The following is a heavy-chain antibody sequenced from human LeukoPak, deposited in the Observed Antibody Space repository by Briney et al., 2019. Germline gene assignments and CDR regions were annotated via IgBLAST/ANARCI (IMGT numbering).Heavy chain of an antibody. J-gene: IGHJ4*02. CDR2: TYYRSKWYS. CDR3: ARDVDTGMRH. CDR1: GDSVFSNSAA. Sequence: PSQTLSLTCGISGDSVFSNSAAWNWIRQSPSGGLEWLGRTYYRSKWYSEYAVSVKSRITIKSDTSKNQFSLELNSVTPEDTAVYYCARDVDTGMRHWGQGTLVTVSS. V-gene: IGHV6-1*01. D-gene: IGHD5-18*01.